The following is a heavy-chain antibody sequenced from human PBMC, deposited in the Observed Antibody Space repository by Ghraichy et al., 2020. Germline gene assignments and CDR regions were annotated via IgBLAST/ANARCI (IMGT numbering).Heavy chain of an antibody. Sequence: SCAASGFTFSSYSMHWVRQAPGKGLEWVSSISTISSFIYYADSVKGRFTISRDNAKNSLYLQMNSLRAEDTAVYYCARNCSSFNCYVGDYYYGLDVWGQGTTVTVSS. V-gene: IGHV3-21*01. CDR3: ARNCSSFNCYVGDYYYGLDV. D-gene: IGHD2-2*01. J-gene: IGHJ6*02. CDR2: ISTISSFI. CDR1: GFTFSSYS.